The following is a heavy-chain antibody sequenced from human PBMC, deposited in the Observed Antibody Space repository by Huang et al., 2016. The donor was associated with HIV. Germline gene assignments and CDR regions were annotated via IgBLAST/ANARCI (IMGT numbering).Heavy chain of an antibody. J-gene: IGHJ4*02. D-gene: IGHD3-22*01. Sequence: QVQLEQWGAGLLKASETLSLTCAVYGGSFSGYYWNWLRQAPGKGLEWVGEINHIGNTNYNPSVKSRVNMSVDTSKSQFSLYLTSLSAADTGTYFCARRYNSRRDYWGRGTLVTVHS. CDR3: ARRYNSRRDY. CDR1: GGSFSGYY. V-gene: IGHV4-34*02. CDR2: INHIGNT.